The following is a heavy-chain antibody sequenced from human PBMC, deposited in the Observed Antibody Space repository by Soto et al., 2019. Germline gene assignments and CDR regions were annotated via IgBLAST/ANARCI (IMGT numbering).Heavy chain of an antibody. CDR2: IDPSGGST. CDR3: ARDSGHYYRSDAFDK. V-gene: IGHV1-46*01. J-gene: IGHJ3*02. D-gene: IGHD1-26*01. CDR1: GYTFTASY. Sequence: ASVKVSCKASGYTFTASYMHWVRQAPGQGLEWMGIIDPSGGSTSYSQKFQGRVTMTRDTSTSTVYMELNSLRSEDTAVFYCARDSGHYYRSDAFDKWGQGTMVTVSS.